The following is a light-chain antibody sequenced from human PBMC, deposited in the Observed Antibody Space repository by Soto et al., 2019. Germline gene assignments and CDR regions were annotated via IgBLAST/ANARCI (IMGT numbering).Light chain of an antibody. Sequence: QSVLTQPASVTGSPGQSITISCTGTSSDVGSYNLVSWYQQHPGKAPKLMIYEGIKRPSGASNRFSGSKFGNTASLTISGLQAEDEADYYCCSYAGSSTVIFGGGTKLTVL. J-gene: IGLJ2*01. CDR2: EGI. CDR1: SSDVGSYNL. CDR3: CSYAGSSTVI. V-gene: IGLV2-23*01.